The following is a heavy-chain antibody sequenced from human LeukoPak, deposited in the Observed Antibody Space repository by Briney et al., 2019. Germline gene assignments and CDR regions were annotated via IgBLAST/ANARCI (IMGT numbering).Heavy chain of an antibody. D-gene: IGHD3-22*01. Sequence: GGSLRLSCAVSGFTFSSYWMIWFRQAPGKGLEWVAHINQDGSVKNYVDSVKGRFTISRDNAKNSLYLQMSSLGAEDTAVYYCARQAPNMWLSPFWYFDLWGRGTLVTVSS. CDR1: GFTFSSYW. V-gene: IGHV3-7*03. CDR3: ARQAPNMWLSPFWYFDL. J-gene: IGHJ2*01. CDR2: INQDGSVK.